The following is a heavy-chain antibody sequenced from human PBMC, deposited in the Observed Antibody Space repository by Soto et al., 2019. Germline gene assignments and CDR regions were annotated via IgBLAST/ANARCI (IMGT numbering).Heavy chain of an antibody. CDR2: IYTSGST. D-gene: IGHD3-3*01. V-gene: IGHV4-4*07. Sequence: SETLSLTCTVSGGSISSYYWSWIRQPAGKGLEWIGRIYTSGSTNYNPSLKSRVTMSVDTSKNQFSLKLSSVTAADTAVYYCARGSTYDFWSGYIYYGMDVWGQGTTVTVSS. CDR3: ARGSTYDFWSGYIYYGMDV. J-gene: IGHJ6*02. CDR1: GGSISSYY.